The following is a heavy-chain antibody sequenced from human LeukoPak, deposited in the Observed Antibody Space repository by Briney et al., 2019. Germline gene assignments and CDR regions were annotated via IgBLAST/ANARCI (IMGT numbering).Heavy chain of an antibody. D-gene: IGHD3-16*02. CDR2: IYPGDSDT. CDR1: GYSFTSYW. V-gene: IGHV5-51*01. J-gene: IGHJ4*02. CDR3: ASPAGGRLGELSLES. Sequence: PGESLKISCKGSGYSFTSYWIGWVRQMPGKGLEWMGIIYPGDSDTRYSPSFQGQVTISADKSISTAYLQWSSLKASDTAMYYCASPAGGRLGELSLESWGQGTLVTVSS.